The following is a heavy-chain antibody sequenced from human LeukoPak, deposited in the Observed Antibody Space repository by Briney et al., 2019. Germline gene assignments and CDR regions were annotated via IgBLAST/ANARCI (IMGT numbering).Heavy chain of an antibody. CDR2: IYPGDSET. D-gene: IGHD6-13*01. V-gene: IGHV5-51*01. J-gene: IGHJ4*02. CDR1: GYSFTSYW. CDR3: ARRIAAAGAFDY. Sequence: GESLKISCKGSGYSFTSYWIGWVRQMPGKGLEWMGIIYPGDSETTYSPSFQGQVTFSADKSISTAYLQWSSLKASDTAMHYCARRIAAAGAFDYWGQGTLVTVSS.